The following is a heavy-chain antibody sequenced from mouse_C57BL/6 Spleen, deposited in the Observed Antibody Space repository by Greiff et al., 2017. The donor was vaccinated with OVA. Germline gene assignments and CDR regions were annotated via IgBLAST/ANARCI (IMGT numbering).Heavy chain of an antibody. CDR3: ARWAYGNYLYF. Sequence: EVQLQPSGAELVKPGASVKLSCTASGFNITDYYMHWVKQRTEQGLAWIGRIDPADGDTKYAPNFQGKATITADTSSNTAYMQLISLTSEDTVVYYYARWAYGNYLYFWGQGTTLTVSS. V-gene: IGHV14-2*01. D-gene: IGHD2-1*01. J-gene: IGHJ2*01. CDR2: IDPADGDT. CDR1: GFNITDYY.